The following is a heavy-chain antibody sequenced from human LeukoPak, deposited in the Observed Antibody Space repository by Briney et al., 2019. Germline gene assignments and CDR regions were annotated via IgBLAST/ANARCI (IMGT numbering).Heavy chain of an antibody. J-gene: IGHJ4*02. CDR2: INHSGST. Sequence: ETLSLTCAVYGGSFSGHYWSWIRQPPGKGLEWIGEINHSGSTNYNPSLKSRVTISVDTSKNQFSLKLSSVTAADTAVYYCARRRDGYHPVDYWGQGTLVTVSS. D-gene: IGHD5-24*01. V-gene: IGHV4-34*01. CDR1: GGSFSGHY. CDR3: ARRRDGYHPVDY.